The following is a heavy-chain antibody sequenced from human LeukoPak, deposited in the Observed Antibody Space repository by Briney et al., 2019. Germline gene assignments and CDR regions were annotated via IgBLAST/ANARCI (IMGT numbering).Heavy chain of an antibody. CDR2: INHSGST. CDR3: ARAGIGYNLGDY. D-gene: IGHD5-24*01. J-gene: IGHJ4*02. V-gene: IGHV4-34*01. CDR1: GGSFSGYY. Sequence: SETLSLTCAVYGGSFSGYYWSWIRQPPGKGLEWIGEINHSGSTNYNPSLKSRVTISVDKSKNQLSLKLSSVTAADTAVYYCARAGIGYNLGDYWGQGTLVTVSS.